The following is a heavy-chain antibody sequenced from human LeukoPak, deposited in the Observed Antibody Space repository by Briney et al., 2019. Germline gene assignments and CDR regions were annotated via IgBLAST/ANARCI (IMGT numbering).Heavy chain of an antibody. D-gene: IGHD6-6*01. J-gene: IGHJ4*02. CDR2: MNPNSGNT. Sequence: ASVKVSCKASGHTFTSYDINWVRQATGQGLEWMGWMNPNSGNTGYAQKFQGRVTMTRNTSISTAYMELSSLRSEDTGVYYCARDWSIAARQRFGYWGQGTLVTVSS. CDR3: ARDWSIAARQRFGY. V-gene: IGHV1-8*01. CDR1: GHTFTSYD.